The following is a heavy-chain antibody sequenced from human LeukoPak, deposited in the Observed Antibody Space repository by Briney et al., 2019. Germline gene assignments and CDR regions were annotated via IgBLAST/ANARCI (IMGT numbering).Heavy chain of an antibody. Sequence: SDTLSITCTVSDGSIISGGYYWSLIRQPPGKGLEWIGYIYYSGSTYYNPSLKSRVTISVDTLKNQFSLKLSSVTAADTAVYYCARGRDYGDYDGMDVWGQGTTVTVYS. J-gene: IGHJ6*02. CDR3: ARGRDYGDYDGMDV. D-gene: IGHD4-17*01. CDR1: DGSIISGGYY. V-gene: IGHV4-31*03. CDR2: IYYSGST.